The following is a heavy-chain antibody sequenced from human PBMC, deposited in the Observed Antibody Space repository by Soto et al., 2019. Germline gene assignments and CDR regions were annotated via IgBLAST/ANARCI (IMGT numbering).Heavy chain of an antibody. CDR2: IYPADSDT. CDR3: ARRHFDSNNYFYYDT. J-gene: IGHJ5*02. CDR1: GYTFTKFW. Sequence: EVQLVQSGAEVKKPGESLQISCKGSGYTFTKFWVAWVRQMPGKGLELMGFIYPADSDTKYSQSFQGQVTISADKSSNTAYLQWSGLRASDTAMYFCARRHFDSNNYFYYDTWGQGTLVTVSS. V-gene: IGHV5-51*01. D-gene: IGHD3-22*01.